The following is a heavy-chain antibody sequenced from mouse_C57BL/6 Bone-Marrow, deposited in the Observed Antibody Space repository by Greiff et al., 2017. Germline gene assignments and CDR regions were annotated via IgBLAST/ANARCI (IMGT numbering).Heavy chain of an antibody. D-gene: IGHD3-3*01. CDR1: GYTFTSYW. CDR2: IDPNDGCT. J-gene: IGHJ3*01. CDR3: ARSDGDFDY. V-gene: IGHV1-64*01. Sequence: QVQLQQPGAELVMPGASVKLSCKASGYTFTSYWMHWVKQRPGQGLEWIGMIDPNDGCTNYNEKFKSKATLTVDKSSSTAYMQLSSLTSEDSAVYYCARSDGDFDYWGTGTMVTVSA.